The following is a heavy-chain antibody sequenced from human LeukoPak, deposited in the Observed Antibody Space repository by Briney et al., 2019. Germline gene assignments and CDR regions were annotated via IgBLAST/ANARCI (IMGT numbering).Heavy chain of an antibody. Sequence: SETLSLTCTVSGGSISSGGYYWSWIRQHPGKGLEWIGYIYYSGSTYYNPSLKSRVTISVDTSKNQFSLKLSSVTAADTAVYYCAKVLVLVSANRYYFDYWGQGTLVTVSS. V-gene: IGHV4-31*03. D-gene: IGHD2-15*01. CDR1: GGSISSGGYY. CDR2: IYYSGST. J-gene: IGHJ4*02. CDR3: AKVLVLVSANRYYFDY.